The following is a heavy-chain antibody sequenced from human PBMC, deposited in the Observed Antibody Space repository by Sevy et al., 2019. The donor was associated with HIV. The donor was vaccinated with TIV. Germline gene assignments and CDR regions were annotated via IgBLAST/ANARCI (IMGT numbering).Heavy chain of an antibody. Sequence: GGSLRLSCAATGFTFSNYAMHWVRRTPGKGLEWVAIIWSDGRFENHGDSVKGRFTISRDNSKNTLYLQMNNVRVEDTAVYYCARGGYYYDNAAYYALDSWGQGTLVTVSS. CDR2: IWSDGRFE. CDR1: GFTFSNYA. CDR3: ARGGYYYDNAAYYALDS. J-gene: IGHJ4*02. V-gene: IGHV3-33*01. D-gene: IGHD3-22*01.